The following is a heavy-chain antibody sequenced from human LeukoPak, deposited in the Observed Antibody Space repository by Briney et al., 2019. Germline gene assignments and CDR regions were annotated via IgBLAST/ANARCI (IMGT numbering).Heavy chain of an antibody. CDR1: DFTFRRYG. V-gene: IGHV3-30*18. D-gene: IGHD5-12*01. J-gene: IGHJ4*02. CDR3: AKDLDIVATTYFDY. Sequence: QPVGDLSLSCACIDFTFRRYGLDWDHQGPGNGLDGVPVISYDGINKYYADSVKGRFTISRDNSKNTLYLQMNSLRAEDTAVYYCAKDLDIVATTYFDYWGQGTLVTVSS. CDR2: ISYDGINK.